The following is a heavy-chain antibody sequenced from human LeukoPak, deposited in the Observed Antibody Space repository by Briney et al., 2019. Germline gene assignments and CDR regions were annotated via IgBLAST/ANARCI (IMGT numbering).Heavy chain of an antibody. D-gene: IGHD3-10*01. Sequence: GGSLRLSCAASGFTFSSYAMSWVRQAPGKGLEGVSAISGSGGSTYYADSVKGRFTISRDNSKNPLYLQMNSLRAEDTAVYYCAKGESYGAYYFDYWGQGTLVTVSS. V-gene: IGHV3-23*01. J-gene: IGHJ4*02. CDR1: GFTFSSYA. CDR2: ISGSGGST. CDR3: AKGESYGAYYFDY.